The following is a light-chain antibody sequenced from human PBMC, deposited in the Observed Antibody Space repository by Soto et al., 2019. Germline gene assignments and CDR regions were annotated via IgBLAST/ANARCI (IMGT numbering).Light chain of an antibody. CDR2: NNN. CDR1: SSNIGSTT. Sequence: QSVLTQPPSASGTPGQRVTIACSGSSSNIGSTTVKWYQQLPGTAPKLLIYNNNQRPSGVPDRFSGSKSGTSASLAISGLQSEDEGDYYCAAWDDSRNGVVFGGGTKLTVL. V-gene: IGLV1-44*01. J-gene: IGLJ3*02. CDR3: AAWDDSRNGVV.